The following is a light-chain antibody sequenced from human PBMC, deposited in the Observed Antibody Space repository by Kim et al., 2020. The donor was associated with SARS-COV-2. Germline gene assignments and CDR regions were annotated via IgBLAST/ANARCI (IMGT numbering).Light chain of an antibody. V-gene: IGLV3-1*01. CDR2: QDS. CDR1: KLGDKY. J-gene: IGLJ3*02. Sequence: SGSPGQTASITCSGDKLGDKYACWYQQKPGQSPVLVIYQDSKRPSGIPERFSGSNSGNTATLTISGTQAMDEDDYYCQAWDSSTWVFGGGTQLTVL. CDR3: QAWDSSTWV.